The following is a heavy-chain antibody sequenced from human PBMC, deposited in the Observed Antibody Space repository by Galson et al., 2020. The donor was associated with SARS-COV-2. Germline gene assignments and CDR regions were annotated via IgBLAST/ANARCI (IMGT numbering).Heavy chain of an antibody. J-gene: IGHJ4*02. CDR3: AREVRATAATWFDY. Sequence: ASVQVSCKASGYSFTGYYLHWVRQAPGQGLDWMGRINPNTGGANYAQKFQGRVTMTRDTSINTTYMELSRLRSDDTAVYYCAREVRATAATWFDYWGPGTLLTVSS. D-gene: IGHD6-13*01. CDR2: INPNTGGA. CDR1: GYSFTGYY. V-gene: IGHV1-2*06.